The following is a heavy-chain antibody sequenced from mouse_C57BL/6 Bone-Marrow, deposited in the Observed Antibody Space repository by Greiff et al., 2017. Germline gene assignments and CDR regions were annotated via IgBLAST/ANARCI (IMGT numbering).Heavy chain of an antibody. J-gene: IGHJ2*01. Sequence: EVMLVESGGDLVKPGGSLKLSCAASGFTFSSYGMSWVRQTPDKRLEWVATISSGGSYTYYPDSVKGRFTISRDNAKNTLYLQMSSLKSEDTAMYYCATYYYGRNYWGQGTTLTVSS. V-gene: IGHV5-6*01. CDR1: GFTFSSYG. D-gene: IGHD1-1*01. CDR2: ISSGGSYT. CDR3: ATYYYGRNY.